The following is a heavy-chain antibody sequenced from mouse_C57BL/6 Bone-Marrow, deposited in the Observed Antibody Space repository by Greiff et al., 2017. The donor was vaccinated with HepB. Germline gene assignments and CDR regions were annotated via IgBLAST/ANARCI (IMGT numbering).Heavy chain of an antibody. CDR3: ARSHYYGSSPSWFAY. J-gene: IGHJ3*01. V-gene: IGHV1-18*01. CDR2: INPNNGGT. CDR1: GYTFTDYN. D-gene: IGHD1-1*01. Sequence: EVKLMESGPELVKPGASVKIPCKASGYTFTDYNMDWVKQSHGKSLEWIGDINPNNGGTIYNQKFKGKATLTVDKSSSTAYMELRSLTSEDTAVYYCARSHYYGSSPSWFAYWGQGTLVTVSA.